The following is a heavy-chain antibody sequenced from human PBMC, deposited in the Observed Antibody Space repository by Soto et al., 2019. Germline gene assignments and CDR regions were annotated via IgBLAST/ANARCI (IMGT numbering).Heavy chain of an antibody. D-gene: IGHD6-13*01. CDR1: GFTFSSYG. CDR2: IWYDGSNK. CDR3: ARGGAAAGTFYYYGMDA. V-gene: IGHV3-33*01. Sequence: PGGSLRLSCAASGFTFSSYGMHWVRQAPGKGLEWVAVIWYDGSNKYYADSVKGRFTISRDNSKNTLYLQMNSLRAEDTAVYYCARGGAAAGTFYYYGMDAWGQGTTVTVSS. J-gene: IGHJ6*02.